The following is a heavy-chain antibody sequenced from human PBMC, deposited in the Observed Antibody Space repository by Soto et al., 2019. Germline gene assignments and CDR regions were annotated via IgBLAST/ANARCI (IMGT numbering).Heavy chain of an antibody. V-gene: IGHV1-18*01. CDR1: GYTFTSYG. J-gene: IGHJ6*03. D-gene: IGHD2-2*01. CDR2: ISAYNGNT. Sequence: ASVKVSCKASGYTFTSYGINWVRQAPGQGLEWMGWISAYNGNTNYAQKLQGRVTMTTDTSTSTAYMELRSLRSDDTAVYYCARYIVVVPAAIYYMDVWGKGTTVTVSS. CDR3: ARYIVVVPAAIYYMDV.